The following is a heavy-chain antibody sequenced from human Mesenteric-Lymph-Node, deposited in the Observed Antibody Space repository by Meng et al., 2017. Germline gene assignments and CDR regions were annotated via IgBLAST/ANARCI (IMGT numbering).Heavy chain of an antibody. V-gene: IGHV3-15*01. D-gene: IGHD3-16*01. Sequence: EVCRWGSGGDVVQPVGFLSPSFAASEFTFSNAWISWVRRATGKGLEWVGRIKSKTDGGTTDYAAPVKGRFTISRDDSKNTLYLQMNSLKTQDTAVYYCTTDSEYVGGHRDYWGQGTLVTVSS. CDR1: EFTFSNAW. CDR3: TTDSEYVGGHRDY. CDR2: IKSKTDGGTT. J-gene: IGHJ4*02.